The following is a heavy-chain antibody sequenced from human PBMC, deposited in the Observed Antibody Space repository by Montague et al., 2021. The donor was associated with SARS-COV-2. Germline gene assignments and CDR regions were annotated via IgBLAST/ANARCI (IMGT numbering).Heavy chain of an antibody. V-gene: IGHV4-59*01. CDR1: VGSISNYY. CDR2: IYYSGST. CDR3: ARGDGGCDCRLGP. D-gene: IGHD2-21*02. Sequence: SETLSLTCTVSVGSISNYYWSWIRQPPGKGLEWTGYIYYSGSTDYSPSLKSRATISLDTSNNQFSLRLSSVTAADTAVYYCARGDGGCDCRLGPWGQGTLVTVSS. J-gene: IGHJ5*02.